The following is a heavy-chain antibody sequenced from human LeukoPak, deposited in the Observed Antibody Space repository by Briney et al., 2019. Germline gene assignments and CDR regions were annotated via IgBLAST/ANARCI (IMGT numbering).Heavy chain of an antibody. CDR1: GYTFSIYY. CDR3: AKDSGAYGPDY. J-gene: IGHJ4*02. Sequence: ASVKVSCKASGYTFSIYYMHWVRQAPGQGREWMGQISPSGTTTYAQKFQGRVTMTRDTSTSTVNMELSDLTSEDSAAYHCAKDSGAYGPDYWGQGTLLTVSS. V-gene: IGHV1-46*01. CDR2: ISPSGTT. D-gene: IGHD3-10*01.